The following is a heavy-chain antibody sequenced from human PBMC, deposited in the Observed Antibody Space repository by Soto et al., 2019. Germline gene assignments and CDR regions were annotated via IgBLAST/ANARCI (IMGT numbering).Heavy chain of an antibody. CDR1: GGTFSSYT. Sequence: QVQLVQSGAEVKKPGSSVKVSCKASGGTFSSYTISWVRQAPGQGLEWMGRIIPILGIANYAQKFQGRVTITADKSTSTAYMELSSLISEDTAVYYCASFRMVRGVIPDYWGQGTLVTVSS. CDR2: IIPILGIA. V-gene: IGHV1-69*02. J-gene: IGHJ4*02. D-gene: IGHD3-10*01. CDR3: ASFRMVRGVIPDY.